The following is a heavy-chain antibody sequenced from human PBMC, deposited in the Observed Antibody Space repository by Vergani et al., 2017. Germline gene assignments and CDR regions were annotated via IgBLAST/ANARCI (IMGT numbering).Heavy chain of an antibody. J-gene: IGHJ4*02. V-gene: IGHV3-7*01. CDR1: GFTFSSYW. CDR2: IKQDGSEK. CDR3: ARDGNPSRRGQLWSIYAPGTD. D-gene: IGHD5-18*01. Sequence: EVQLVESGGGLVQPGGSLRLSCAASGFTFSSYWMSWVRQAPGKGLEWVANIKQDGSEKYYVDSVKGRFTISRDNAKNSLYLQMNSLRAEDTAVYYCARDGNPSRRGQLWSIYAPGTDWGQGTLVTVSS.